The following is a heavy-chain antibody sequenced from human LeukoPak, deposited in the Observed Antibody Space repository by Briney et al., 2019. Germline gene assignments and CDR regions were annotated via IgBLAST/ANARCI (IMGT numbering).Heavy chain of an antibody. D-gene: IGHD3-3*01. Sequence: ASVKVSCKASGYTFTSYDINWVRQATGQGLEWMGWMNPNSGNTGYAQKFQGRVTITRNTSISTAYMELSSLRSEDTAVYYCARGDYDFWSGYYRWFDPWGQGTLVTVSS. V-gene: IGHV1-8*01. CDR3: ARGDYDFWSGYYRWFDP. J-gene: IGHJ5*02. CDR1: GYTFTSYD. CDR2: MNPNSGNT.